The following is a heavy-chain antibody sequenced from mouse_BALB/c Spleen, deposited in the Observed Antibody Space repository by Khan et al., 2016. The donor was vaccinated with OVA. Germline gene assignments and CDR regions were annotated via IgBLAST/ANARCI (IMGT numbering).Heavy chain of an antibody. D-gene: IGHD1-2*01. CDR3: ARDRTTAFAY. CDR1: GFSLTSYG. V-gene: IGHV2-9*02. Sequence: QMQLEESGPGLVAPSQSLSITCTVSGFSLTSYGVQWVRQPPGKGLEWLGVIWAGGSTNYNSALMSRLSISKDNSKSQVFLKMNSLQSDDTAMYYCARDRTTAFAYWGQGTLVTVSA. CDR2: IWAGGST. J-gene: IGHJ3*01.